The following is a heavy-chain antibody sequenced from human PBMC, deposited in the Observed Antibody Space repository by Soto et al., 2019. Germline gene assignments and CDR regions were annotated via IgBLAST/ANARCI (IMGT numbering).Heavy chain of an antibody. J-gene: IGHJ5*02. CDR1: GYSISSSNW. CDR3: ARWGTYGSGLPTLFDP. V-gene: IGHV4-28*01. CDR2: IYYSGST. Sequence: SETLSLTCAVCGYSISSSNWWGWNRQPPGKGLEWIGYIYYSGSTYYNPSLKSRVTMSVDTSKNQFSPKLSSVTAVDTAVYYCARWGTYGSGLPTLFDPWGQGTLVTVSS. D-gene: IGHD3-10*01.